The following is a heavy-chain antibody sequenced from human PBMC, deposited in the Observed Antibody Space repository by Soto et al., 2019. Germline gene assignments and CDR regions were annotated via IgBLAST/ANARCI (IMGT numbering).Heavy chain of an antibody. D-gene: IGHD3-10*01. Sequence: NPSETLSLTCTVSGGSISSSSYYWGWIRQPPGKGLEWIGSIYYSGSTYYNPSLKSRVTISVDTSKNQFSLKLSSVTAADTAVYYCARHRGYYGSGSYYKRNWFDPWGQGTLVTVSS. CDR2: IYYSGST. CDR3: ARHRGYYGSGSYYKRNWFDP. CDR1: GGSISSSSYY. V-gene: IGHV4-39*01. J-gene: IGHJ5*02.